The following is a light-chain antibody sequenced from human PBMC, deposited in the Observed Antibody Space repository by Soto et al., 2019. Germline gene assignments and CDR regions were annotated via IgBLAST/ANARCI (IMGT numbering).Light chain of an antibody. V-gene: IGLV2-14*01. CDR2: EVS. Sequence: QSALTQPASVSGSPGQSITISCTGTSSDVGGYNYVSWYQHHPGKAPKLIIHEVSNRPSGVSNRFSGSKSGNTASLTISGLQAEDEADYYCTSCTTSDTPPMIFGGGTKLTVL. CDR1: SSDVGGYNY. J-gene: IGLJ2*01. CDR3: TSCTTSDTPPMI.